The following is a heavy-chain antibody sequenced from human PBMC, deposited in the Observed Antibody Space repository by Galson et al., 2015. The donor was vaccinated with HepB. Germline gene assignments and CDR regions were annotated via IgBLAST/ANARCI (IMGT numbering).Heavy chain of an antibody. Sequence: SVKVSCKASGGTLSSYAISWVRQAPGQGLEWMGGIIPIFGTANYAQKFQGRVTITADESTSTAYMELSSLRSEDTAVYYCASSTDFWSGPPFDYWGQGTLVTVSS. D-gene: IGHD3-3*01. CDR3: ASSTDFWSGPPFDY. CDR1: GGTLSSYA. CDR2: IIPIFGTA. V-gene: IGHV1-69*13. J-gene: IGHJ4*02.